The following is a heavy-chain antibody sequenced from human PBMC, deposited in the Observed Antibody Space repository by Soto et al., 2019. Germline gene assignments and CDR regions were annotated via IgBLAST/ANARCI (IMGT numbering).Heavy chain of an antibody. Sequence: QVQLVESGGGLVKPGGSLRLSCAASGFTFSDSYMTWIRQVPGKGLEWVSYISSNGYTIDYADSVKGRFTISRDNAKKSLYLQMNSLRAEDTAVYYCARDLDTEIPAAGMDVWGQGTTVTVSS. CDR3: ARDLDTEIPAAGMDV. D-gene: IGHD5-18*01. J-gene: IGHJ6*02. V-gene: IGHV3-11*01. CDR2: ISSNGYTI. CDR1: GFTFSDSY.